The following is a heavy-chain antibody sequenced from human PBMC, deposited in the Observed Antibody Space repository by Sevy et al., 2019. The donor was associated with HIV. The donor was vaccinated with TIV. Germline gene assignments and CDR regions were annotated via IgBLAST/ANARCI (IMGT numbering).Heavy chain of an antibody. V-gene: IGHV1-2*02. CDR2: INPNSGGT. CDR1: GYTFTGYY. CDR3: AREGSSWTYYYGMDV. J-gene: IGHJ6*02. D-gene: IGHD6-13*01. Sequence: ASVKVSCKASGYTFTGYYMHWVRQAPGQGLEWMGWINPNSGGTNYAQKFQGRVTMTRDTSISTAYMELSRLRSDDTAVYYCAREGSSWTYYYGMDVRGQGTTVTVSS.